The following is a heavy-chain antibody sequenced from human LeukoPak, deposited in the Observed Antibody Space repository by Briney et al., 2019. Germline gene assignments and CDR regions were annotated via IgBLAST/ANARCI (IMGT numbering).Heavy chain of an antibody. CDR2: INPSGGST. CDR3: ASPSGIAAAGASWEIGY. V-gene: IGHV1-46*01. CDR1: GYTFTSYY. D-gene: IGHD6-13*01. J-gene: IGHJ4*02. Sequence: GASVKVSCKASGYTFTSYYMHWVRQAPGQGLEWMGIINPSGGSTSYAQKFQGRVTMTRDTSTSTVYMELSSLRSEDTAVYYCASPSGIAAAGASWEIGYWGQGTLVTVSS.